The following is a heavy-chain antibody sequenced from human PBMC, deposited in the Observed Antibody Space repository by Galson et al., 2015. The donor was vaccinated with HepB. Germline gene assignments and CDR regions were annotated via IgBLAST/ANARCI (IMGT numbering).Heavy chain of an antibody. V-gene: IGHV3-30*18. J-gene: IGHJ4*02. CDR3: AKEPAYERQADY. CDR1: GFTFSSYG. D-gene: IGHD5-12*01. Sequence: SLRLSCAASGFTFSSYGMHWVRQAPGKGLEWVAVISYDGSNKYYADSVKGRFTISRDNSKNTLYLQMNSLRAEDTAVYYCAKEPAYERQADYWGQGTLVTVSS. CDR2: ISYDGSNK.